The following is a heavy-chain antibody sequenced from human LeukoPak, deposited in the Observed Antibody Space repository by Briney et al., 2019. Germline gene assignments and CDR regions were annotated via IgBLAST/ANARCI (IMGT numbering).Heavy chain of an antibody. J-gene: IGHJ4*02. D-gene: IGHD3-3*01. CDR3: ARRSYDFWSGYYDDY. CDR1: GYTFTSYD. V-gene: IGHV1-8*03. Sequence: ASVKVSCKASGYTFTSYDISWVRQATGQGLEWMGWMNPNSGNTGYAQKFQGRVTITRNTSISTAYMELSSLRSEDTAVYYCARRSYDFWSGYYDDYWGQGTLVTVSS. CDR2: MNPNSGNT.